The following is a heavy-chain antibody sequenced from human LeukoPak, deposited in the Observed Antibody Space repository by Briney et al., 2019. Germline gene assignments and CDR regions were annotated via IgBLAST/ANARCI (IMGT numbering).Heavy chain of an antibody. J-gene: IGHJ6*02. CDR1: GGSISSSSYY. CDR3: AGSQVHYYYGMDV. V-gene: IGHV4-39*07. CDR2: IYYSGST. Sequence: SETLSLTCTVSGGSISSSSYYWGWIRQPPGKGLEWIGSIYYSGSTYYNPSLKSRVTMSVDTSKNQFSLKLSSVTAADTAVYYCAGSQVHYYYGMDVWGQGTTVTVSS.